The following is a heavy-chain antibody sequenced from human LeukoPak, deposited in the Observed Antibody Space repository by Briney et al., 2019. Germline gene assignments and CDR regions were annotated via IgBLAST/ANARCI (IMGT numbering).Heavy chain of an antibody. Sequence: ASETLSLTCTVSRGSTSTYYWSWIRQPAGKGLEWIGRIYPSGNTNFNPSLMSRVTMSIDTSKNQFSLKLSSVTAADTAVYYCARPYSYGFIQYFDYWGQGTLVTVSS. CDR1: RGSTSTYY. CDR2: IYPSGNT. D-gene: IGHD5-18*01. V-gene: IGHV4-4*07. J-gene: IGHJ4*02. CDR3: ARPYSYGFIQYFDY.